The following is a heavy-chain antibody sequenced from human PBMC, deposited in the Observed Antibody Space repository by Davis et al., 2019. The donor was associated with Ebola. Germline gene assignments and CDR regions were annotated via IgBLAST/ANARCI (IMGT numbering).Heavy chain of an antibody. Sequence: SETLSLTCTVSGGSISSYYWSWIRQPPGKGLEWIGYIYYSGSTKYNPSLKSRVTISVDTSKNQFSLKLSSVTAADTAVYYCARGVPYDYVDAFDIWGQGTMVTVSS. D-gene: IGHD3-16*01. V-gene: IGHV4-59*12. CDR3: ARGVPYDYVDAFDI. CDR2: IYYSGST. J-gene: IGHJ3*02. CDR1: GGSISSYY.